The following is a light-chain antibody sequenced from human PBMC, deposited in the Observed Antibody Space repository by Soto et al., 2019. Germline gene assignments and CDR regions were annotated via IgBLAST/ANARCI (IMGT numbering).Light chain of an antibody. CDR2: LAS. Sequence: DIVMTQSPLSLPVTPGEPASIACRCIXSLLHSNGYNYLAWFLQKAGQSPQLLIYLASSRASGVPDRFSGSGSGTDFTLEISSVEAEDVGVYYCMQLLHPPLTFGGGTKVDI. V-gene: IGKV2-28*01. CDR1: XSLLHSNGYNY. CDR3: MQLLHPPLT. J-gene: IGKJ4*01.